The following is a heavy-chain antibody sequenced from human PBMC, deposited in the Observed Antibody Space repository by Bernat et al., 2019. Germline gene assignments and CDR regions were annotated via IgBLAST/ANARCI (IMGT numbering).Heavy chain of an antibody. CDR1: GFTFSNAW. CDR3: TCPPGDYDVFDF. D-gene: IGHD4-17*01. Sequence: EVQLVESGGGLVKPGGCQRLSCVASGFTFSNAWMSWVRQAPGKGLEWVGRIRGKANNYATAYTASVEGRFTISRDDSRNTAYLQMNSLKIEDTAVYFCTCPPGDYDVFDFWGPGTPVTVSS. J-gene: IGHJ4*02. CDR2: IRGKANNYAT. V-gene: IGHV3-73*01.